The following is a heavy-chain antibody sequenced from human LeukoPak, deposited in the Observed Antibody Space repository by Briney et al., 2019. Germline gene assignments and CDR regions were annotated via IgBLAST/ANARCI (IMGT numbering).Heavy chain of an antibody. V-gene: IGHV3-23*01. CDR3: AKGREAYSGSYTPFDY. D-gene: IGHD1-26*01. CDR1: GFTFSSYA. CDR2: ISGSGSNT. J-gene: IGHJ4*02. Sequence: GGSLRLSCAASGFTFSSYAMSWVRQAPGKGLECISTISGSGSNTYYADSVKGRFTISRDSSRNMLYLQMNSLRAEDTAVYYCAKGREAYSGSYTPFDYWGQGTLVTVSS.